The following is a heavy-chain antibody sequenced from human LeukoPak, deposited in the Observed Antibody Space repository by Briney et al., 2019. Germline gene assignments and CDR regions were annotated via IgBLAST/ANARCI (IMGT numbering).Heavy chain of an antibody. CDR2: ISGSGGST. D-gene: IGHD3-22*01. V-gene: IGHV3-23*01. J-gene: IGHJ4*02. CDR1: GFTFSSYA. Sequence: PGGSLRLSCAASGFTFSSYATSWVRQAPGKGLEWVSAISGSGGSTYYADSVKGRFTISRDNSKNTLYLQMNSLRAEDTAVYYCAKARDYYDSRGFFDYWGQGTLVTVSS. CDR3: AKARDYYDSRGFFDY.